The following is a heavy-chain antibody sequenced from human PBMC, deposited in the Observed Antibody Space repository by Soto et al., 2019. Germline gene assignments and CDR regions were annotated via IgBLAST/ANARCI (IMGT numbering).Heavy chain of an antibody. CDR3: AKVTHRGPIAVAGPLGS. CDR2: FNPSGLST. J-gene: IGHJ4*02. CDR1: GSITNHH. V-gene: IGHV1-46*01. Sequence: QVHLVQSGAEVKKPGASVNVSCQASGSITNHHMHWVRQAPGQGLEWMGIFNPSGLSTTDAQKFQGRVTITRDTSTSTVYMELSSLTSEDTAVYFCAKVTHRGPIAVAGPLGSWGQGTLVIVSS. D-gene: IGHD6-19*01.